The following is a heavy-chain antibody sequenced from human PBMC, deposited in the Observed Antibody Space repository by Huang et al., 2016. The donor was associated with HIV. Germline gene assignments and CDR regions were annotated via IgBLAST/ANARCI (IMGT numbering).Heavy chain of an antibody. Sequence: QVQLVQSGSELRKPGASVKVSCTASGYTFTTYSLIWVRQAPGQGLEWMGWINTKTGKPTDAQGFTGRFVFSLDTTVNTAYLQISSLKTDDTAKYFCARYRLTGTFLDSWGQGTQVTVSS. D-gene: IGHD3-9*01. CDR2: INTKTGKP. CDR3: ARYRLTGTFLDS. V-gene: IGHV7-4-1*02. J-gene: IGHJ4*02. CDR1: GYTFTTYS.